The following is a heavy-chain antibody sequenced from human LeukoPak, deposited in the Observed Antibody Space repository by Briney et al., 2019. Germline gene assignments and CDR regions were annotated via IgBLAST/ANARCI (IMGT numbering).Heavy chain of an antibody. CDR3: TTDVSGHYDYVWGSYRANDFDY. CDR1: GFTFSNAW. CDR2: IKSKTDGGTT. D-gene: IGHD3-16*02. Sequence: PGGSLRLSCAASGFTFSNAWMSWVRQAPGKGLEWVGRIKSKTDGGTTDYAAPVKGRFTISRDDSKNTLYLQMNSLKTEDTAVYYCTTDVSGHYDYVWGSYRANDFDYWGQGTLVTVSS. V-gene: IGHV3-15*01. J-gene: IGHJ4*02.